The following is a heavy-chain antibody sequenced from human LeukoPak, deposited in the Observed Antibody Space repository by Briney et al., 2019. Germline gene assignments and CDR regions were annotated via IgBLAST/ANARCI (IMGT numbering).Heavy chain of an antibody. J-gene: IGHJ5*02. D-gene: IGHD2-15*01. CDR1: GFTFSRYW. V-gene: IGHV3-74*01. CDR2: INSDGSST. Sequence: GGSLRLSCAASGFTFSRYWMHWVRQGPGKGLVWVSRINSDGSSTSYADSVKGRFTISRDNAKNTLYLQMDSLRAEDTAVYYCAREYSTGFDPWGQGTLVTVSS. CDR3: AREYSTGFDP.